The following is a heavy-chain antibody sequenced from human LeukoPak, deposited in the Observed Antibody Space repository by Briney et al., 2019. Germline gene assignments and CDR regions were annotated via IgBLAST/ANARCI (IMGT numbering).Heavy chain of an antibody. CDR2: IWYDGSNK. CDR3: AKASPSPGYYFDY. CDR1: GFTFSSYG. Sequence: PGGSLRPSCAASGFTFSSYGMHWVRQAPGKGLEWVAVIWYDGSNKYYADSVKGRFTISRDNSKNTLCLQMNSLRAEDTAVYYCAKASPSPGYYFDYWGQGTLVTVSS. V-gene: IGHV3-33*06. D-gene: IGHD1-14*01. J-gene: IGHJ4*02.